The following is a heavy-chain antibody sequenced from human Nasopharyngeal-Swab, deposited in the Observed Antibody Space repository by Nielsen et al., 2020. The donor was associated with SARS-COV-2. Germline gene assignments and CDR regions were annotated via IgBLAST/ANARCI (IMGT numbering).Heavy chain of an antibody. J-gene: IGHJ6*03. CDR2: ISYDGSNK. CDR1: GSTFSSYA. V-gene: IGHV3-30*18. D-gene: IGHD6-19*01. CDR3: AKDGEGSVYSSGWYSYYYYMDV. Sequence: GGSLRLSCAASGSTFSSYARHWVRQAPGKGLEGVADISYDGSNKYYADPVKGRFTISRDNSKNTLYLQMTSLRAEDTAVYYCAKDGEGSVYSSGWYSYYYYMDVWGKGTTVTVSS.